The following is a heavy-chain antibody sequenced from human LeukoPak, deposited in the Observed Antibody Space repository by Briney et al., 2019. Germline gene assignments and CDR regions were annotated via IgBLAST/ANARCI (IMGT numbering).Heavy chain of an antibody. CDR3: AGLTADAFVI. Sequence: KTSETLSLTCTVSGGPIRTSSYYWGWIRQPPGKGLEWIGSIYYSGSTYYNPSLKSRVTISVDTSKNQFSLMLSSVTAADTAVYEAAGLTADAFVICGQGTMVTVSS. CDR1: GGPIRTSSYY. D-gene: IGHD5-18*01. V-gene: IGHV4-39*01. CDR2: IYYSGST. J-gene: IGHJ3*02.